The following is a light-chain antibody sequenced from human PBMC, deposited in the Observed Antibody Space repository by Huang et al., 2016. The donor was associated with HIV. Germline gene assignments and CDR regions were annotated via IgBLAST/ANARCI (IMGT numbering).Light chain of an antibody. CDR2: DAS. J-gene: IGKJ4*01. CDR3: QQYDHLPS. V-gene: IGKV1-33*01. Sequence: DIQMTQSPSSLSASIGDRVTITCQASQYISNYLNWYQQKPGSAPRTLIYDASSLEAGVPSRFSGSGYWTEFSLTINSLHPEDFATYYCQQYDHLPSFGGGTKVEI. CDR1: QYISNY.